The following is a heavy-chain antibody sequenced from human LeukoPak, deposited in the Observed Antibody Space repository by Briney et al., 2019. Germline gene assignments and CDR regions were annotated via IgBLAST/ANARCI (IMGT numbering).Heavy chain of an antibody. D-gene: IGHD6-19*01. CDR1: GYTFTSYG. CDR3: ARDHGIAVVDLFLDY. CDR2: ISAYNGNT. J-gene: IGHJ4*02. Sequence: GASVKVSCKASGYTFTSYGISWVRQAPGQGLEWMGWISAYNGNTNYAQKLQGRVTMTTDTSTSTAYMELRSLRSDDTAVYYCARDHGIAVVDLFLDYWGQGTLVTVSS. V-gene: IGHV1-18*01.